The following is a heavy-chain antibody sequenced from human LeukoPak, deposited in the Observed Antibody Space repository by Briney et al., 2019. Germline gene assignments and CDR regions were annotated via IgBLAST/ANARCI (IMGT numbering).Heavy chain of an antibody. D-gene: IGHD6-6*01. CDR2: ISSSSSYI. CDR3: ARWGAAQYYFDY. V-gene: IGHV3-21*01. J-gene: IGHJ4*02. Sequence: GGSLRLSCAASGFTFSSYAMSWVRQAPGKGLEWVSSISSSSSYIYYADSVKGRFTISRDNAKNSLYLQMNSLRAEDTAVYYCARWGAAQYYFDYWGQGTLVTVSS. CDR1: GFTFSSYA.